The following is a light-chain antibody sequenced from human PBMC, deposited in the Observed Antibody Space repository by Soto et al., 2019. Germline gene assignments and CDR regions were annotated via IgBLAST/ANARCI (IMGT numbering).Light chain of an antibody. CDR1: QSISSW. V-gene: IGKV1-5*01. J-gene: IGKJ1*01. Sequence: DILMTQSPSTLSASVGDRVTITCRASQSISSWLAWYQQKSGKAPHLLIYDASTLESGVPSRFSGSGSGTEFSLTISSLQPDDFATYYGQEYESHLRTFGPGTKVEI. CDR2: DAS. CDR3: QEYESHLRT.